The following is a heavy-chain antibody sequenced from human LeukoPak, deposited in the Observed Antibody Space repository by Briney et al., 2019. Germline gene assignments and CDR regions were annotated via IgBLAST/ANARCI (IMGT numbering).Heavy chain of an antibody. J-gene: IGHJ4*02. CDR3: ARRLKDCSSTSCYGFDY. CDR2: IYPGDSDT. Sequence: GESLKITCKGSGYSFTSYWIGWVRQMPGKGLEWMGIIYPGDSDTRYSPSFQGQVTISADKSISTAYLQWSSLKASDTAMYYCARRLKDCSSTSCYGFDYWGQGTLVTVSS. D-gene: IGHD2-2*01. CDR1: GYSFTSYW. V-gene: IGHV5-51*01.